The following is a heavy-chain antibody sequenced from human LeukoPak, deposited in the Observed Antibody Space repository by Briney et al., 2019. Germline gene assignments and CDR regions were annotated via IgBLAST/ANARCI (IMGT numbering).Heavy chain of an antibody. D-gene: IGHD6-19*01. CDR1: EFTFNSYA. J-gene: IGHJ4*02. CDR2: ISGSGGST. Sequence: GGPLRLSCAASEFTFNSYAMNWVRQAPGKGLEWVSAISGSGGSTYYADSVKGRFTISRDNSKNTLYLQMNSLRAEDTAVYYCARGRGGIAVYYFDYWGQGTLVTVSS. V-gene: IGHV3-23*01. CDR3: ARGRGGIAVYYFDY.